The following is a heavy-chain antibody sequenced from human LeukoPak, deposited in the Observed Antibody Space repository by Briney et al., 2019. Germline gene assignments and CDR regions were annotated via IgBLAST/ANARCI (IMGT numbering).Heavy chain of an antibody. D-gene: IGHD6-19*01. V-gene: IGHV4-61*01. Sequence: PSETLSLTCTVFGGSVSSGSYYWSWIRQPPGKGLEWIGYIYYSGSTNYNPSLKSRVTISVDTSKNQFSLKLSSVTAADTAVYYCARDSGQIAVAGLPLDYWGQGTLVTVSS. CDR3: ARDSGQIAVAGLPLDY. J-gene: IGHJ4*02. CDR2: IYYSGST. CDR1: GGSVSSGSYY.